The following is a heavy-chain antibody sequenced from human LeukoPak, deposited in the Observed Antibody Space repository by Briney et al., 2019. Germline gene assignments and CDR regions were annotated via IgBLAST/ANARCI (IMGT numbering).Heavy chain of an antibody. Sequence: PSETLSLTCTVSGGSISRHHWSWIRQSPGKGLEWIGYIYYSGSTNYNPSLKSRVTISVDTSKNQFSLKLSSVTAADTAVYYCARVTRRSGSSSFDPWGQGTLATVSS. V-gene: IGHV4-59*08. CDR1: GGSISRHH. CDR2: IYYSGST. J-gene: IGHJ5*02. D-gene: IGHD1-26*01. CDR3: ARVTRRSGSSSFDP.